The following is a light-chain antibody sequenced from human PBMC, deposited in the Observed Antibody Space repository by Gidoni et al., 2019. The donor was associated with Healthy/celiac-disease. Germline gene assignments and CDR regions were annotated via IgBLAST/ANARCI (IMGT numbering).Light chain of an antibody. V-gene: IGKV3-11*01. CDR1: QSVSSY. J-gene: IGKJ4*01. CDR2: DAS. Sequence: ESVLTQYPATLSLSPGERATLSCRASQSVSSYLAWYQQKPGQTPRLLIYDASNRATRIPARFSGSGSGTDFTLTISSLEPEDFSVYYCQQRSNWPPLTFGGGTKVEIK. CDR3: QQRSNWPPLT.